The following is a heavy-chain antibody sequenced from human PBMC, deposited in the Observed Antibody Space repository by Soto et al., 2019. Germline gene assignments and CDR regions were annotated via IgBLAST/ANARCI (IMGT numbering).Heavy chain of an antibody. J-gene: IGHJ6*02. V-gene: IGHV6-1*01. Sequence: SQTLSLTCAISGDSVPSNSAAWNWIRQSPSRGLEWLGRTYYRSKWYNDYAVSVKSRITINPDTSKNQFSLQLNSVTPEDTAVYYCARVLPIAVAGTASYYGMDVWGQGTTVTVSS. CDR2: TYYRSKWYN. D-gene: IGHD6-19*01. CDR3: ARVLPIAVAGTASYYGMDV. CDR1: GDSVPSNSAA.